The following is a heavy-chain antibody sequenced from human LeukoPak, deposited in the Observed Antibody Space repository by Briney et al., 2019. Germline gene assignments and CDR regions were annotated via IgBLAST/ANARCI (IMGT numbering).Heavy chain of an antibody. V-gene: IGHV1-8*01. CDR1: GYTFTSYD. J-gene: IGHJ4*02. CDR3: ARGFAALELATVVTPFRDY. D-gene: IGHD4-23*01. CDR2: MNPNSGNT. Sequence: ASVKVSCKTSGYTFTSYDINWVRQATGQGLEWMGWMNPNSGNTGYAQKFQGRVTMTRNTSISIAYMELSSLRSEDTAVYYCARGFAALELATVVTPFRDYWGQGTLVTVSS.